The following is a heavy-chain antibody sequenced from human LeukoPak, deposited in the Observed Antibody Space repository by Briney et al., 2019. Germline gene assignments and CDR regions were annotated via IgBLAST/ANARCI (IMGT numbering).Heavy chain of an antibody. J-gene: IGHJ4*02. CDR2: IKQDGSEK. CDR1: GFTFSSHW. V-gene: IGHV3-7*01. CDR3: AREGSSSPGPVGY. D-gene: IGHD3-10*01. Sequence: PGGSLRLSCAASGFTFSSHWMSWVRQAPGKGLEWVANIKQDGSEKYYVDSVKGRFTISRDNAKNSLYLQMNSLRAEDTAVYYCAREGSSSPGPVGYWGQGTLVTVSS.